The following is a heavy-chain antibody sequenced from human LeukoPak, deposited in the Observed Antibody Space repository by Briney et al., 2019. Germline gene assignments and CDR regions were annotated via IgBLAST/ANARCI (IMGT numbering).Heavy chain of an antibody. V-gene: IGHV3-20*04. Sequence: GGPLRLSCSPSGSGFGDHGRRWGRQVQGRGLGWVSGINWSGGSTGYADPVRGRFTISRDNAKNSLYLQMDSLTAEDTALYYCARAPITSPFYFDHWGQGTLVTVSS. J-gene: IGHJ4*02. CDR1: GSGFGDHG. D-gene: IGHD2-2*01. CDR2: INWSGGST. CDR3: ARAPITSPFYFDH.